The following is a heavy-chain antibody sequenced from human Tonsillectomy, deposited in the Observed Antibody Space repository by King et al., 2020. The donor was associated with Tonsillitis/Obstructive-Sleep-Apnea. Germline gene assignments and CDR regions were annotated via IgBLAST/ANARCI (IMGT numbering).Heavy chain of an antibody. Sequence: VQLQESGPGLVKPSETLSLTCTVSGGSISSYYWSWIRQPPGKGLEWIGYIYYSGSTNYNPSLKSRVTISVDTSKNQFSLKLSSVTAADTAVDYCAGIPRYCSSTSCPKINWFDPWGQGTLVTVSS. CDR3: AGIPRYCSSTSCPKINWFDP. D-gene: IGHD2-2*01. CDR1: GGSISSYY. V-gene: IGHV4-59*01. J-gene: IGHJ5*02. CDR2: IYYSGST.